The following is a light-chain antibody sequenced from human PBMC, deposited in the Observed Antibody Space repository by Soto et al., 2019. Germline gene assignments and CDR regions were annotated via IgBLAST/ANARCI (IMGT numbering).Light chain of an antibody. CDR3: QQSYSTPRT. CDR1: QTISSW. V-gene: IGKV1-5*01. J-gene: IGKJ1*01. CDR2: GAS. Sequence: DIQMTQSPSTLSGSVGDRVTITCRASQTISSWLAWYQQKPGKAPNLLIYGASTLQSGVPSRFSGSGSGTDFTLTISSLQPDDFAIYYCQQSYSTPRTFGQGTKVDIK.